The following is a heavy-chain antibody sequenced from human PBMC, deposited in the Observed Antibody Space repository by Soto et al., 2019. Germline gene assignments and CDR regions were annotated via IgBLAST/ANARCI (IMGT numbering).Heavy chain of an antibody. CDR3: VRDGKKTLRDWFDP. CDR2: IYATGTT. D-gene: IGHD1-1*01. J-gene: IGHJ5*02. Sequence: SETLSLTCTVSGASISGFYWSWIRKSAGKGLEWIGRIYATGTTDYNPSLKSRVMMSVDTSKKQFSLKLRSVTAADTAVYYCVRDGKKTLRDWFDPWGKG. CDR1: GASISGFY. V-gene: IGHV4-4*07.